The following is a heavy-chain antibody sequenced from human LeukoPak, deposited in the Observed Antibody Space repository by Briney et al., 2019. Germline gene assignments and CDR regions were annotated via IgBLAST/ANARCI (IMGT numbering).Heavy chain of an antibody. Sequence: GGSLRPSCAASGFTFSSYGMNWVRQAPGQGLEWVSYIYPTGRSVYYADSVKGRFTVSRDNANHSVFLQMSSLRDGDTAVYFCARKLALWGQGALVTVSS. CDR1: GFTFSSYG. J-gene: IGHJ4*02. CDR2: IYPTGRSV. V-gene: IGHV3-48*02. CDR3: ARKLAL.